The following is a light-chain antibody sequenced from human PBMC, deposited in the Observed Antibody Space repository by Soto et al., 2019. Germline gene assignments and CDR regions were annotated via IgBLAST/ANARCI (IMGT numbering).Light chain of an antibody. CDR2: DVS. CDR1: SSDVGGYNY. Sequence: QSALTQPASVSGSPGQSITISCTGTSSDVGGYNYVSWYQQHPGKAPKLMLYDVSNRPSGVSNRFSGSKSGNTSSLTISWLQAEDEADYYCISYTSISSPMVFGGGTKLTVL. CDR3: ISYTSISSPMV. J-gene: IGLJ2*01. V-gene: IGLV2-14*01.